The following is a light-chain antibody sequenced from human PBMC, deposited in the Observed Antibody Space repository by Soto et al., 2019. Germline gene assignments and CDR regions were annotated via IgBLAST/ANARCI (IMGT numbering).Light chain of an antibody. CDR1: SSDVGGYNY. Sequence: QSVLPQPASVSGSPGQSITISCTGTSSDVGGYNYVSWFQQHPGKAPKLMIYEVSNRPSGVSNRFSGSKSGNTASLTISGLQAEDEADYFCSSYTTSDTLVFGGGTKLTVL. CDR3: SSYTTSDTLV. J-gene: IGLJ2*01. CDR2: EVS. V-gene: IGLV2-14*01.